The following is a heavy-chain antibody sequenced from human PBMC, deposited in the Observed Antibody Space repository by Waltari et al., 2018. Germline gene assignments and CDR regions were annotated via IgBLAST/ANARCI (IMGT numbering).Heavy chain of an antibody. CDR1: GFPFGSYG. V-gene: IGHV3-30*18. CDR3: ANSKV. Sequence: QVQLVESGGGVVQPGRSLRLSCAAPGFPFGSYGMHWVRQAPGKGLEWVAVISYDGSNKYYADSVKGRFTISRDNSKNTLYLQMNSLRAEDTAVYYCANSKVWGQGTLVTVSS. CDR2: ISYDGSNK. J-gene: IGHJ4*02.